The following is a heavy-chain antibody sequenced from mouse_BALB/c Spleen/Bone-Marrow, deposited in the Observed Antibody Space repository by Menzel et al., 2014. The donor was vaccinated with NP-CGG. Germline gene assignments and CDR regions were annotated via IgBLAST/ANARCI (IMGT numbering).Heavy chain of an antibody. CDR2: IHPYNGGT. CDR1: GYSFTGYT. D-gene: IGHD1-1*01. Sequence: VQLKESGPELVKPGASMKISCKASGYSFTGYTMNWVRQSHGKNLEWIGLIHPYNGGTSYNQKFKGKATLTVDKSSSTAYMELLRLTSEDPAVYYCARRNYYGSSPYYFDYWGQGTTLTVSS. V-gene: IGHV1-18*01. J-gene: IGHJ2*01. CDR3: ARRNYYGSSPYYFDY.